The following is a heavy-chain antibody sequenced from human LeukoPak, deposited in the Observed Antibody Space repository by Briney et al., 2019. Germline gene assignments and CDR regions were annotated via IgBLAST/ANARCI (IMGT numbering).Heavy chain of an antibody. D-gene: IGHD3-22*01. CDR2: ISSGSSYI. J-gene: IGHJ3*02. CDR3: ARDANYDGSGSHEDDAFDI. Sequence: GGSLRLSCATSGFTFSSYAMSWVRQAPGKGLEWVSSISSGSSYIYYADSLKGRFTISRDNAKNSLYLQMNSLRAEDTAVYYCARDANYDGSGSHEDDAFDIWGQGTRVTVSS. V-gene: IGHV3-21*01. CDR1: GFTFSSYA.